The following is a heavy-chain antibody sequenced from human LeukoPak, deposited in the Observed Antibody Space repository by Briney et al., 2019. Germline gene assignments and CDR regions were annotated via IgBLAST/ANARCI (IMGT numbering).Heavy chain of an antibody. J-gene: IGHJ5*02. Sequence: EASVTVSCKASGGTFSSYAISWVRQAPGQGLEWMGGIIPIFGTANYAQKFQGRVTITTDESTSTAYMELSSLRSEDTAVYYCARGDRGDYVGWFDPWGQGTLVTVSS. V-gene: IGHV1-69*05. CDR2: IIPIFGTA. CDR1: GGTFSSYA. D-gene: IGHD4-17*01. CDR3: ARGDRGDYVGWFDP.